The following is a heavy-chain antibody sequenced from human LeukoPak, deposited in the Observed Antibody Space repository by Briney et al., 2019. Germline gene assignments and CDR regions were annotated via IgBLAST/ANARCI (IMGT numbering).Heavy chain of an antibody. CDR1: GYTFTSYD. Sequence: GASVKVSCKASGYTFTSYDINWVRQATGQGLEWMGWMNPNSGNTGYAQKFQGRVTITRNTSISTAYMELSSLRSEDTAVYYCARDRLGYGSGSYGGYFDYWGQGTLVTVSS. CDR3: ARDRLGYGSGSYGGYFDY. J-gene: IGHJ4*02. V-gene: IGHV1-8*03. D-gene: IGHD3-10*01. CDR2: MNPNSGNT.